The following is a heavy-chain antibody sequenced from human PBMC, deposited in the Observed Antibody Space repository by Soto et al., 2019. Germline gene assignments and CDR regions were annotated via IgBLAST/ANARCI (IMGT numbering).Heavy chain of an antibody. CDR3: ARDLWGYCGSDCYPLDV. J-gene: IGHJ6*02. Sequence: QVQLQESGPGLVKPSETLSLTCTVSGGSISSYYWSWIRQPPGKGLEWIGYMYNTGSTVYNPSLTSRVTISVDTSKYQFSLKLNAVTAADTAVYYCARDLWGYCGSDCYPLDVWGQGTTVTVSS. D-gene: IGHD2-21*02. CDR1: GGSISSYY. CDR2: MYNTGST. V-gene: IGHV4-59*01.